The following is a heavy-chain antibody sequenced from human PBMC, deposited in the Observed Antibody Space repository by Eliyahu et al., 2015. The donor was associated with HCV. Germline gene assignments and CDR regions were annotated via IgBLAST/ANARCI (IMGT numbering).Heavy chain of an antibody. Sequence: QGHLVQSGAEVKTSGASVQLSCKASGHIFGGENIHWVRQAPGQGLEWMGRINAGSAEAHSAQMFHDRLTMTRDTSMTTIYMELRGLKVDDTAVYYCVAAFGLNGYYSWGQGTLVTVSS. CDR1: GHIFGGEN. CDR2: INAGSAEA. J-gene: IGHJ4*02. D-gene: IGHD3-22*01. V-gene: IGHV1-2*06. CDR3: VAAFGLNGYYS.